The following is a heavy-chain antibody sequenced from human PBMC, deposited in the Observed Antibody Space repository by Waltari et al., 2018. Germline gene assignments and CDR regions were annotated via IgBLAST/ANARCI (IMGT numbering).Heavy chain of an antibody. CDR3: ARQGYCGGDCYSDT. CDR1: GDSLTSDIYY. V-gene: IGHV4-39*01. Sequence: QLQLQESGPGLVTPSETLSLTCTVSGDSLTSDIYYWGWIRQPPGKGLEWIAKISYRGATYYSPSLKSRVTISIDTSKNQFSLKVTSVTAADTAVYYCARQGYCGGDCYSDTWGQGTLVTVSP. CDR2: ISYRGAT. D-gene: IGHD2-21*01. J-gene: IGHJ5*02.